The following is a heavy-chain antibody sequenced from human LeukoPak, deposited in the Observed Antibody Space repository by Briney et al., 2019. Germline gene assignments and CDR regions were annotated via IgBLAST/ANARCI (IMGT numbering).Heavy chain of an antibody. J-gene: IGHJ4*02. Sequence: GGSLRLSCAASGFTVSSNDMSWVRQAPGKGPEWVSIIYSGGDTYYADSVKGRFTISRDISKNTLYLQMNSLRAEDTAVYYCAKDRKMVRGVIIADHYFDYWGQGTLVTVSS. V-gene: IGHV3-53*01. CDR3: AKDRKMVRGVIIADHYFDY. D-gene: IGHD3-10*01. CDR1: GFTVSSND. CDR2: IYSGGDT.